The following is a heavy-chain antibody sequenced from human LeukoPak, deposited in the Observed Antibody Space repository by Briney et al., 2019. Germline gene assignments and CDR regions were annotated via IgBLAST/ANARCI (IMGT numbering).Heavy chain of an antibody. V-gene: IGHV1-69*05. CDR3: ARGPYGDYEPFGFDY. CDR2: IIPIFGTA. CDR1: GGTFSSYA. D-gene: IGHD4-17*01. J-gene: IGHJ4*02. Sequence: SVKVSCKASGGTFSSYAISWVRQAPGQGLEWMGRIIPIFGTANYSQTFQGRVTITTDESTSTDYMELRSLISEDTAVYYCARGPYGDYEPFGFDYWGQGTLVTVSS.